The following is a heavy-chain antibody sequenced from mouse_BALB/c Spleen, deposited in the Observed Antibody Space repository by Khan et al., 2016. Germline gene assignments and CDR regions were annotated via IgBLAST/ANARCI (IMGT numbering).Heavy chain of an antibody. CDR2: INPDSGTI. D-gene: IGHD1-1*01. CDR3: ARAGHYGYLVS. V-gene: IGHV4-1*02. CDR1: GFDFSRYW. J-gene: IGHJ3*01. Sequence: EVKLLESGGGLVQPGGSLKVSCAASGFDFSRYWMSWVRQAPGKGLAWIGEINPDSGTINYTPSLKVKFIISRDNAKNTLYLQMSKVRSEDTALYYGARAGHYGYLVSWGQGTLVTVAA.